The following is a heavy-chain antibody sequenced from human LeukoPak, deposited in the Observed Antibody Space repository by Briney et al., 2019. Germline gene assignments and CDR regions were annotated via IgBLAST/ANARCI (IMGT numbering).Heavy chain of an antibody. D-gene: IGHD1-26*01. CDR1: GGTFSSYA. V-gene: IGHV1-69*05. Sequence: SVKVSCKASGGTFSSYAISWVRQAPGQGLEWMGRIIPIFGTANYAQKFQGRVTITTDESTSTAYMELSSLRSEDTAVYYCANSGILPYYFHYWGQGTLVTVSS. J-gene: IGHJ4*02. CDR2: IIPIFGTA. CDR3: ANSGILPYYFHY.